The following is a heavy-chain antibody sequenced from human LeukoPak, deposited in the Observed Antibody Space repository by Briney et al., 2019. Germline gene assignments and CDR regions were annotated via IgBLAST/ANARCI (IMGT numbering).Heavy chain of an antibody. CDR1: GGSVSSGGYY. CDR2: IYHSGST. V-gene: IGHV4-30-2*01. J-gene: IGHJ3*02. D-gene: IGHD2-8*01. CDR3: ARDVWDDTLEAHALDI. Sequence: PSETLSLTFTVSGGSVSSGGYYWSWIRQPPGKGLEWIGYIYHSGSTYYNPSLKSRVTISVDTSKNQFSLKLSSVTAADTAVYYCARDVWDDTLEAHALDIWGQGTMVTVPS.